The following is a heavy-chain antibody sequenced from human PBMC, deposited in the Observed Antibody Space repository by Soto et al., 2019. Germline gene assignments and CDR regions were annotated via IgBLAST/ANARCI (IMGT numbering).Heavy chain of an antibody. CDR2: INPSGGST. Sequence: ASVKVSCKASGYTFTSYYMHWVRQAPGQGLEWMGIINPSGGSTSYAQKFQGRVTMTRDASTSTVYMELSSLRSEDTAVYYCARERRDDFWSGYYLALRGLNWFDPWGQGTLVTVSS. CDR1: GYTFTSYY. D-gene: IGHD3-3*01. CDR3: ARERRDDFWSGYYLALRGLNWFDP. V-gene: IGHV1-46*03. J-gene: IGHJ5*02.